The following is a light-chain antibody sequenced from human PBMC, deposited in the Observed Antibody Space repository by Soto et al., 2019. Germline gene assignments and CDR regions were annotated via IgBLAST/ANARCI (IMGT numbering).Light chain of an antibody. J-gene: IGKJ4*01. V-gene: IGKV3-15*01. Sequence: IVMTQSPATLSVSPGERATLSCRASQSVSSNLAWYQQKPGQAPRLLIYGASTRATGIPARFSGSGSGTEFTLTISSLQSEDFAVYYCQQYNNWPLTFAGGTKVDIK. CDR2: GAS. CDR1: QSVSSN. CDR3: QQYNNWPLT.